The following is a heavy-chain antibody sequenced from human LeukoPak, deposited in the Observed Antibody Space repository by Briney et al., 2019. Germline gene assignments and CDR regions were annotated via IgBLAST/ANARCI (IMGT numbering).Heavy chain of an antibody. CDR1: GFTFSSYE. CDR3: AREGTPNYSSGWVYMDV. V-gene: IGHV3-48*03. D-gene: IGHD6-25*01. Sequence: PGGSLRLSCAASGFTFSSYEMNWVRQAPGKGLEWLSYIGSSDSTTHYADSVKGRFTISRDNAKNSLYLQMNSLRVEDTAVYYCAREGTPNYSSGWVYMDVWGEGTTVTISS. J-gene: IGHJ6*03. CDR2: IGSSDSTT.